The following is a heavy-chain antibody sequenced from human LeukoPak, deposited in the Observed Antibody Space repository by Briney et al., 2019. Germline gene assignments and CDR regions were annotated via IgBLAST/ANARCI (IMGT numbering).Heavy chain of an antibody. CDR2: ISSSSSYI. J-gene: IGHJ4*02. CDR3: ARFNLYYDSSGYYRVFDY. D-gene: IGHD3-22*01. CDR1: GFTFSSYS. V-gene: IGHV3-21*01. Sequence: PGGSLRLSCAASGFTFSSYSMNWVRQAPGKGLEWVSSISSSSSYIYYADSVKGRFTISRDNAKNSLYLQMNSLRAEDTAVYYCARFNLYYDSSGYYRVFDYWGQVTLVTVSS.